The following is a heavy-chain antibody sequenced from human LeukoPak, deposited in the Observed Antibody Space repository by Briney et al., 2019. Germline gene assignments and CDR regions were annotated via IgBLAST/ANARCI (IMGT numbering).Heavy chain of an antibody. V-gene: IGHV3-23*01. CDR1: GFTFSSYA. Sequence: GGSLRLSCAASGFTFSSYAMSWVRQAPGKGLEWVSAISGSGGSTYYADSVKGRFTISRDNSKNTLYLQMNSLRAEDTAVYYCASGAYCSGGSCWSNNDYYGMDVWGKGTTVTVSS. J-gene: IGHJ6*04. D-gene: IGHD2-15*01. CDR2: ISGSGGST. CDR3: ASGAYCSGGSCWSNNDYYGMDV.